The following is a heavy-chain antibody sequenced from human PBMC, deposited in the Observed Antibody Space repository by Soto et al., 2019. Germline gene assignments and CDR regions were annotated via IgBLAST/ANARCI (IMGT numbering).Heavy chain of an antibody. J-gene: IGHJ5*02. Sequence: ASVKVSCKASGGTFCSDAITWVRQAPGQGLEWVGRIIPIFGTTNYAQNLQGRATISADKSTLTSYMELHSLTSDDTALYYCARDRTDSGYYTNWLDPWGQGTQVTVSS. D-gene: IGHD3-22*01. V-gene: IGHV1-69*06. CDR2: IIPIFGTT. CDR3: ARDRTDSGYYTNWLDP. CDR1: GGTFCSDA.